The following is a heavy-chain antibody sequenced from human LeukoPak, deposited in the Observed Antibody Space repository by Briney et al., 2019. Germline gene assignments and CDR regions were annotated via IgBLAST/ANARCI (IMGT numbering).Heavy chain of an antibody. CDR1: GFTFSSYS. J-gene: IGHJ4*02. CDR3: ARDGTSIAAAGLDY. CDR2: ISSSSSTI. Sequence: GGSLRLSCAASGFTFSSYSMNWVRQAPGKGLEWVSYISSSSSTIYYADSVKGRFTISRDNAKNTLYLQMNSLRAEDTAVYYCARDGTSIAAAGLDYWGQGTLVTVSS. V-gene: IGHV3-48*04. D-gene: IGHD6-13*01.